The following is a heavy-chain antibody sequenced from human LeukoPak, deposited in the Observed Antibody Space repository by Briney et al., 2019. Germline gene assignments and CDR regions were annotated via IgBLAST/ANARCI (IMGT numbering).Heavy chain of an antibody. Sequence: SETLSLTCTVSGDSVSGVYWSWIRQPPGKGLEWIGYIYYSGSTNYNPSLKSRVTISVDTSKNQFSLKLSSVTAADTAVYYCARENDYVWGSYRLCAFDIWGQGTMVTVSS. J-gene: IGHJ3*02. CDR3: ARENDYVWGSYRLCAFDI. D-gene: IGHD3-16*02. CDR2: IYYSGST. V-gene: IGHV4-59*02. CDR1: GDSVSGVY.